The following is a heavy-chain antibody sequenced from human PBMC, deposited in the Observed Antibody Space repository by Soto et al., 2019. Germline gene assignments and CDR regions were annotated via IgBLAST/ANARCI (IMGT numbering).Heavy chain of an antibody. CDR3: TRADLTVTLSVFDP. D-gene: IGHD4-17*01. Sequence: PGGSLRLSCAGSGFSLSSYTMHWVRQAPGKGLEWVALISFDSSSKHYADSVKGRFSISRDNSKNTLYLQMNSLSAEDTAVYYCTRADLTVTLSVFDPWGQGTLVTVSS. J-gene: IGHJ5*02. CDR2: ISFDSSSK. V-gene: IGHV3-30-3*01. CDR1: GFSLSSYT.